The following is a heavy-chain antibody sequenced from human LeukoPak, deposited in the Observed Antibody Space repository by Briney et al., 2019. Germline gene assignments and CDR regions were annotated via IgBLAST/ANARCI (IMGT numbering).Heavy chain of an antibody. Sequence: GGSLRLSCAASGFTFSSYWMYWVRQAPGKGLVWVSRINSDARNTNYADSVQGRFTISRDNAKNTLYLQMNSLRVEDTAVYYCASGIGVGDSFDIWGQGTRVTVSS. CDR3: ASGIGVGDSFDI. CDR1: GFTFSSYW. V-gene: IGHV3-74*01. CDR2: INSDARNT. D-gene: IGHD3-3*01. J-gene: IGHJ3*02.